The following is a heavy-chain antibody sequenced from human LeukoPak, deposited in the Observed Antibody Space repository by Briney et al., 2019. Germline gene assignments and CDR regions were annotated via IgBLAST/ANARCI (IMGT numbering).Heavy chain of an antibody. CDR2: ISPNSGGT. D-gene: IGHD3-9*01. CDR3: ARAYDILTGYYTPGQEPYFDY. CDR1: GYTFTGYY. J-gene: IGHJ4*02. Sequence: ASVKVSCKASGYTFTGYYMHWVRQAPGQGLEWMGWISPNSGGTNDAQKFQGWVTMTRDTSISTAYMELSRLRSDDTAVYYCARAYDILTGYYTPGQEPYFDYWGQGTLVTVSS. V-gene: IGHV1-2*04.